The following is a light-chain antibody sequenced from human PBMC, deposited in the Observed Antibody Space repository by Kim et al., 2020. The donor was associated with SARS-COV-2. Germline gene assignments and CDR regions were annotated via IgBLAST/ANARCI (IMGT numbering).Light chain of an antibody. CDR2: DDS. V-gene: IGLV3-21*03. CDR3: QVWDSSSDHVV. Sequence: APGKTAKSTCGGNNIGSKSVHWYQRKPGQAPVLVVYDDSDRPSGIPERFSGSNSGNTATLTISRVEAGDEADYYCQVWDSSSDHVVFGGGTQLTVL. J-gene: IGLJ2*01. CDR1: NIGSKS.